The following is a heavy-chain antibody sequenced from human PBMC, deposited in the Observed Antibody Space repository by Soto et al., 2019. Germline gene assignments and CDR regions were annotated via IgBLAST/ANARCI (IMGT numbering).Heavy chain of an antibody. J-gene: IGHJ4*02. CDR2: ISSGSKTI. V-gene: IGHV3-48*02. CDR3: VREDILGVRSFDY. D-gene: IGHD3-9*01. Sequence: PGGSLRLSCAASGFTFSGYSVNWVRQAPGKGLEWVSYISSGSKTIYYAESVKGRFTVSGDNARNSQYLQMNSLRDEDTAVYYCVREDILGVRSFDYWGQGTLVTVSS. CDR1: GFTFSGYS.